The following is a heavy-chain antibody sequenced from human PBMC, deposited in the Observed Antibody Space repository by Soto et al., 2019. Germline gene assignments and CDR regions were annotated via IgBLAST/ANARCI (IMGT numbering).Heavy chain of an antibody. D-gene: IGHD2-21*02. Sequence: QVQLVESGGGVVQPGRSLRLSCAASGFTFSSYGMHWVRQAPDKGLEWVAVISYDGSNRYYADSVKGRFTISRDNSKNTLYLQMNILRDEDTDVYYCAKDGEDTVVVAAAPDYWGQGTLVTVSS. J-gene: IGHJ4*02. CDR1: GFTFSSYG. V-gene: IGHV3-30*18. CDR2: ISYDGSNR. CDR3: AKDGEDTVVVAAAPDY.